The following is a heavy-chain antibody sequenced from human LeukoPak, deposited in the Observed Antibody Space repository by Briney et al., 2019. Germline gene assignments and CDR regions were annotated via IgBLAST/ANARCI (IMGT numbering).Heavy chain of an antibody. J-gene: IGHJ6*03. CDR3: ARQGGSSSPYYYYYMDV. V-gene: IGHV4-38-2*01. Sequence: SETLSLTCAVSGYSISSGYYWGWFRQPPGKGLEWIGGMYHSGSTYYNPSPKSRVTISVDTSKNQFSLKLSSVTAADTAVYYCARQGGSSSPYYYYYMDVWGKGTTVTVSS. CDR1: GYSISSGYY. D-gene: IGHD6-13*01. CDR2: MYHSGST.